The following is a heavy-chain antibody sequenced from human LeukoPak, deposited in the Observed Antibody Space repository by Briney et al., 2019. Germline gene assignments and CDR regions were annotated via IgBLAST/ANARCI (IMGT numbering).Heavy chain of an antibody. V-gene: IGHV3-9*01. Sequence: GGSLRLSCAASGFTFDDYAIHWVRQAPGKGLEWVSGISWNSGSIGYADSVKGRFTISRDNAKNSLYLQMNSLRVEDTAVYYCAKGTYGAFDYWGQGTLVTVSP. D-gene: IGHD4/OR15-4a*01. CDR1: GFTFDDYA. CDR3: AKGTYGAFDY. J-gene: IGHJ4*02. CDR2: ISWNSGSI.